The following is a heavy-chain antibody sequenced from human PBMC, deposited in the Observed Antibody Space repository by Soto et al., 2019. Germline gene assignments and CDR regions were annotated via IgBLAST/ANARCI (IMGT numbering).Heavy chain of an antibody. Sequence: EVQLVESGGGLVQPGGFLKLSCAAYGFTFRSHWMHWVRQTPGEGLGYVSRISSGGTTTNYAESVKGRFTISRDNARNTLYLQMNSMRVEDTAVYYCARFGTSYDTSGFLYWGQGTPVTVSS. CDR3: ARFGTSYDTSGFLY. D-gene: IGHD3-22*01. CDR1: GFTFRSHW. V-gene: IGHV3-74*01. J-gene: IGHJ4*02. CDR2: ISSGGTTT.